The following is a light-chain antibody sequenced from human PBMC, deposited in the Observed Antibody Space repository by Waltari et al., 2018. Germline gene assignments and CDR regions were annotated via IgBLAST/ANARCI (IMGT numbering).Light chain of an antibody. J-gene: IGLJ2*01. CDR2: QDT. Sequence: SFDLPHPPSVSVSPGQTATTPCSGHRFGDENACWFPQRPGQSPVLVIYQDTKRPPGIPERFSGSNSGNTATLTITGTQAMDEGDYYCQAWDISTVVFGGGTKLTVL. CDR1: RFGDEN. V-gene: IGLV3-1*01. CDR3: QAWDISTVV.